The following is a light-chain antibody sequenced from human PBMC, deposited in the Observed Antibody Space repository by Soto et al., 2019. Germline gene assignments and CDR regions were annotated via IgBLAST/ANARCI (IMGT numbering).Light chain of an antibody. CDR2: DVS. CDR1: SSDVGGYNY. CDR3: SSYTSSSNV. V-gene: IGLV2-14*01. Sequence: QSALTQPASVSGSPGRSITISCTGTSSDVGGYNYVSWYQQHPGKAPKLMIYDVSNRPSGVSNRFSGSKSGNTASLTISGLQAEDEADYYCSSYTSSSNVFGTGTKVTVL. J-gene: IGLJ1*01.